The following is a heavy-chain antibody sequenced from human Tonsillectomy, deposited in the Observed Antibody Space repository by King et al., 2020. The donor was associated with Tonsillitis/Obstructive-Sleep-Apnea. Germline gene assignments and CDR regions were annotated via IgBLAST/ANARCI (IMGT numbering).Heavy chain of an antibody. CDR1: GFTFIDYY. Sequence: VQLVESGGGLVKPGGSLRLSCAASGFTFIDYYMSWIRQAPGKVLEWVSDISSSSSYTKYADSVKGRFTISRDNSKNSLYLPRNSLRAEDTAVYYCARVRWWMATMTWPGDYYFDYWGQGTLVTVSS. V-gene: IGHV3-11*05. CDR2: ISSSSSYT. J-gene: IGHJ4*02. CDR3: ARVRWWMATMTWPGDYYFDY. D-gene: IGHD5-24*01.